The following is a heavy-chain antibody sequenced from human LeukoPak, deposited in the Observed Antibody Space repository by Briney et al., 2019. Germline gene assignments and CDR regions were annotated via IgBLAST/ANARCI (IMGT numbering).Heavy chain of an antibody. CDR2: MYHSRDT. J-gene: IGHJ4*02. CDR1: GYSVSSGYY. D-gene: IGHD6-19*01. CDR3: ARGRGGWTFDY. Sequence: SETLSLTCTVSGYSVSSGYYWGWIRQPPGKGLEWIGSMYHSRDTYYNPSLKSRVTISVDTSKNQLSLKLISVTAADTAVYYCARGRGGWTFDYWGQGTLVTVSS. V-gene: IGHV4-38-2*02.